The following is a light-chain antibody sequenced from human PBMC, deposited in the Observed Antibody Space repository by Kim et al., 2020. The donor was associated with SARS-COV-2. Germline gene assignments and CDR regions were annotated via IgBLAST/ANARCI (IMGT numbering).Light chain of an antibody. CDR2: DVS. CDR1: SSDVGGYNH. V-gene: IGLV2-14*03. J-gene: IGLJ3*02. Sequence: GQSITISCTGTSSDVGGYNHVSWYQQHPGKAPKLMIYDVSNRPSGVSNRFSGSKSGNTASLTISGLQAEDEADYYCSSYTSSSTRVFGGGTKLTVL. CDR3: SSYTSSSTRV.